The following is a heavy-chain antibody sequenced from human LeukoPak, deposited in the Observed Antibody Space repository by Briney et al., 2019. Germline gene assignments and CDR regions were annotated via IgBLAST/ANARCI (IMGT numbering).Heavy chain of an antibody. Sequence: GESLKISCKASGYIFTNYWIGWVRRMPGKGLEWMGIIYPRDSDTRYSPSFQGQVTVSADKSISTAYLQWNTLEASDTAMYYCARRQYSGYDFDFWGQGTLVTVSS. CDR3: ARRQYSGYDFDF. CDR1: GYIFTNYW. J-gene: IGHJ4*02. V-gene: IGHV5-51*01. D-gene: IGHD5-12*01. CDR2: IYPRDSDT.